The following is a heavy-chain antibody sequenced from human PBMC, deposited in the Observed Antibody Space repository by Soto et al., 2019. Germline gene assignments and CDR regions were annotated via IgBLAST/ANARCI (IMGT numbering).Heavy chain of an antibody. CDR1: GGSFSGYY. CDR2: INHSGST. J-gene: IGHJ4*02. CDR3: ARLWVSTHYYGSGTYLFDY. V-gene: IGHV4-34*01. D-gene: IGHD3-10*01. Sequence: SETLSLTCAVYGGSFSGYYWSWIRQPPGKGLEWIGEINHSGSTNYNPSLKSRVTISVDTSKNQFSLKLSSVTAADTAVYYCARLWVSTHYYGSGTYLFDYWGQGTLVTVSS.